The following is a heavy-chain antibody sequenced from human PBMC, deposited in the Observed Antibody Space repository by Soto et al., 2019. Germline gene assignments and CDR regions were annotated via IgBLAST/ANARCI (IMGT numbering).Heavy chain of an antibody. CDR3: ARDRSNSPDYFDF. J-gene: IGHJ4*02. V-gene: IGHV4-30-4*01. D-gene: IGHD6-6*01. CDR2: IYYSGRA. Sequence: SETLSLTCTVSGGSIDNYEYYWTWIRQPPGKGLEWVGYIYYSGRANYNPSLNSRLTISLDTSKNQFSLRLTSVSAADTAMYYCARDRSNSPDYFDFWGQGTLVTVS. CDR1: GGSIDNYEYY.